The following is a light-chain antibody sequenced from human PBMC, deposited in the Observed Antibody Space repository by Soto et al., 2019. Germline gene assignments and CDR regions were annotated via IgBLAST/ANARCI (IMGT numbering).Light chain of an antibody. CDR2: WAS. V-gene: IGKV4-1*01. CDR1: QSVLSSANHQNH. Sequence: DIVMTQSPDSLAVSLGERATINCKSSQSVLSSANHQNHLAWYQQKPGQPPRLLIYWASTRESGVPDRFSGGGSGTDFPLTISSLQAEDVAVYYCQQYYTTPLTFGGGTKVEI. CDR3: QQYYTTPLT. J-gene: IGKJ4*01.